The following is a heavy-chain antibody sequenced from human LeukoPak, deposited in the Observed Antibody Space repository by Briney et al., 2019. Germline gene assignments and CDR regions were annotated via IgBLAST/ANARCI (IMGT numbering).Heavy chain of an antibody. CDR1: GFTFSSYG. V-gene: IGHV3-33*01. CDR2: IWYDGTNK. J-gene: IGHJ3*02. Sequence: PGRSLRLSCAASGFTFSSYGMHWVRQAPGKGLEWVAVIWYDGTNKYYADSVKGRFTISRDNSKNTLDLQMNSLRVEDTAAYYCARRGYSSGRADALDIWGQGTLVSVSS. D-gene: IGHD3-22*01. CDR3: ARRGYSSGRADALDI.